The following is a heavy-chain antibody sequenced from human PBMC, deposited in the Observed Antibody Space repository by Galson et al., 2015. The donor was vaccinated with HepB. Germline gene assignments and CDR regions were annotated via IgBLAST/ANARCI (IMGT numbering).Heavy chain of an antibody. CDR2: INPNSGGT. J-gene: IGHJ4*02. Sequence: SVKVSCKASGYTFTGYYMHWVRQAPGQGLEWMGRINPNSGGTNYAQKFQGRVTMTRDTSISTAYMELSRLRSDDTAVYYCARDNYYDSSGYDYWGQGTLVTVSS. CDR1: GYTFTGYY. V-gene: IGHV1-2*06. CDR3: ARDNYYDSSGYDY. D-gene: IGHD3-22*01.